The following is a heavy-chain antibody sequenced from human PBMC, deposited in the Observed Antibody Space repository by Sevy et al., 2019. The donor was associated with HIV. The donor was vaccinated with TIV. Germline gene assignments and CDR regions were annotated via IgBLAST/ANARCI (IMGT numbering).Heavy chain of an antibody. Sequence: GGSLRLSCAASGFTFSDYYMSWIRQAPGKGPEWVSYISNRGSIYYADSVKGRFTISRDNAKNSLYLQMNSLRAEDTAVYYCAKDISEAGLHFDYWGQGTLVTVSS. CDR2: ISNRGSI. D-gene: IGHD6-13*01. CDR3: AKDISEAGLHFDY. J-gene: IGHJ4*02. CDR1: GFTFSDYY. V-gene: IGHV3-11*01.